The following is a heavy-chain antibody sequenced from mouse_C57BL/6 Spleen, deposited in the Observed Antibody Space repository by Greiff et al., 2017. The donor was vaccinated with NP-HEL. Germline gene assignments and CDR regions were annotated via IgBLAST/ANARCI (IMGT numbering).Heavy chain of an antibody. Sequence: VQLKQSGPELVKPGASVKISCKASGYTFTDYYMNWVKQSHGKSLEWIGEINPNNGGTSYNEKFKGKATLTVDKSSSTAYMELRSLTSEDSAVYYGARKIYDGYFRDGYFDVWGTGTMVTVSA. CDR2: INPNNGGT. CDR3: ARKIYDGYFRDGYFDV. J-gene: IGHJ1*03. CDR1: GYTFTDYY. V-gene: IGHV1-26*01. D-gene: IGHD2-3*01.